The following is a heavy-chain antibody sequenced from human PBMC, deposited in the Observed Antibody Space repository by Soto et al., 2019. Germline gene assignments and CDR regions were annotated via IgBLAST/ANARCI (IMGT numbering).Heavy chain of an antibody. V-gene: IGHV3-21*01. D-gene: IGHD2-2*01. CDR1: GFTFSSYS. CDR3: ARDPSDCSSTSCWGYYALDV. CDR2: ISSSGTYI. Sequence: GGSLRLSCAASGFTFSSYSMNWVRQAPGKGLEWVSSISSSGTYIHYADSLKGRFTISRDNAKNSLYLQMISLRAEDTAVYYCARDPSDCSSTSCWGYYALDVWGQGTTVTVSS. J-gene: IGHJ6*02.